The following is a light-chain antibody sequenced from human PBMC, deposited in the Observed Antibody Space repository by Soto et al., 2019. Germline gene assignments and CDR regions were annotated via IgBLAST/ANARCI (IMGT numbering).Light chain of an antibody. Sequence: QSALTQPASVSGSPGQSITISCTGTSSDVGSYNLVSWYQQHPGKAPKLMIYEGSKRFSGVSNRFSGSKSGNTAPLTISGVQAEDEAYYYCCSYAGSVVFGGGTKLTVL. J-gene: IGLJ2*01. CDR2: EGS. V-gene: IGLV2-23*01. CDR3: CSYAGSVV. CDR1: SSDVGSYNL.